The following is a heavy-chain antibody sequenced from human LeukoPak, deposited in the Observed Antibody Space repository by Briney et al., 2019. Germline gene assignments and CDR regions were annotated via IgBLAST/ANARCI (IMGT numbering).Heavy chain of an antibody. V-gene: IGHV3-9*01. CDR2: ISWNSGSI. J-gene: IGHJ5*02. Sequence: GGSLRLSCAASGFTFDDYAMHWVRQAPGKGLEWVSGISWNSGSIGYADSVKGRFTISGDNAKNSLYLQMNSLRAEDTASYYCAKGRDKYQLLSKNWFDPWGQGTLVTVSS. D-gene: IGHD2-2*01. CDR3: AKGRDKYQLLSKNWFDP. CDR1: GFTFDDYA.